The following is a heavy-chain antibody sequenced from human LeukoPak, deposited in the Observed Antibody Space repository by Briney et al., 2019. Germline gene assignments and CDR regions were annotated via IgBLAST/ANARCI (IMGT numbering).Heavy chain of an antibody. J-gene: IGHJ5*02. V-gene: IGHV4-30-4*08. CDR1: GGSISSGDYY. D-gene: IGHD6-6*01. Sequence: SETLSLTCTVAGGSISSGDYYWSWIRQPPGKGLEWIGYIYYSGSTYYNPSLKSRVTISVDTSKNQFSLKLSSVTAADTAVYYCARLSYSSSSCWFDPWGQGTLVTVSS. CDR3: ARLSYSSSSCWFDP. CDR2: IYYSGST.